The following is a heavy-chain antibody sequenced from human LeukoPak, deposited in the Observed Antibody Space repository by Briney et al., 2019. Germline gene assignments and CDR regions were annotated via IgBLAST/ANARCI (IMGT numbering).Heavy chain of an antibody. CDR3: ARHDVVPVIRRGFDF. J-gene: IGHJ4*02. D-gene: IGHD2-21*02. CDR1: GGSVSGYY. Sequence: SETLSLTCTVSGGSVSGYYWSWIRQPPGKGLEWIGYIFYSGTTLYSPSLKSRVTMSVDTSENQFSLKLSSVTAADTAVYYCARHDVVPVIRRGFDFWGQGTLVAVSS. CDR2: IFYSGTT. V-gene: IGHV4-59*08.